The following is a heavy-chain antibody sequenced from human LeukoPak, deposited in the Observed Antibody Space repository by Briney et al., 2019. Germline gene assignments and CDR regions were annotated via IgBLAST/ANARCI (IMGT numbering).Heavy chain of an antibody. D-gene: IGHD4-17*01. CDR3: ARPTAVTLVDAFNI. V-gene: IGHV3-7*01. CDR1: GFNLSSYW. Sequence: GGSLRLSCAAAGFNLSSYWMTWVRQARGKGVEGVANIKQDGTEKYCVDSVKGRFTISRDNAKNSLYLQMNSLRDVDTAVYFCARPTAVTLVDAFNIWGRGTMVTVSS. J-gene: IGHJ3*02. CDR2: IKQDGTEK.